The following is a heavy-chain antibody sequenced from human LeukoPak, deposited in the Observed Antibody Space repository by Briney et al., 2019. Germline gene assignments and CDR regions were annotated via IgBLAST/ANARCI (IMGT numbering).Heavy chain of an antibody. J-gene: IGHJ4*02. CDR2: ISSSSSYI. CDR3: ARDRPPLWFGELLASDY. CDR1: GFTFSSYS. D-gene: IGHD3-10*01. Sequence: GGSLRLSCAASGFTFSSYSMNWVRQAPGKGLEWVSSISSSSSYIYYAGSVKGRFTISRDNAKNSLYLQMNSLRAEDTAVYYCARDRPPLWFGELLASDYWGQGTLVTVSS. V-gene: IGHV3-21*01.